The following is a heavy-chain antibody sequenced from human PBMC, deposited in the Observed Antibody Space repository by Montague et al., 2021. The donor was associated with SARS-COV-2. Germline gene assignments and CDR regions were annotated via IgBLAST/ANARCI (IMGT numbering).Heavy chain of an antibody. CDR2: ISNNSSYI. J-gene: IGHJ6*02. Sequence: SLRLSCAASGFTFSSYSMYWVRQAPGKGLEWVSSISNNSSYIYYADSVKGRFTISRDNAKNSLYLQMNSLRAEDTAVYYCGRSYRSSWYFRIGMVVWGPGKPVTLSS. CDR1: GFTFSSYS. CDR3: GRSYRSSWYFRIGMVV. V-gene: IGHV3-21*01. D-gene: IGHD6-13*01.